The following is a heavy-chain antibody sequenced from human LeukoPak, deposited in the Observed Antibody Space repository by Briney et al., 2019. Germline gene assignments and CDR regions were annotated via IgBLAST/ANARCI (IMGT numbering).Heavy chain of an antibody. J-gene: IGHJ4*02. CDR3: ARDLFSGSYYEDF. CDR2: IHQDGISK. CDR1: GFTLSNYW. D-gene: IGHD1-26*01. V-gene: IGHV3-7*01. Sequence: GGSPRLSCSASGFTLSNYWMSWVRQAPGKGLEWVANIHQDGISKYYVDSVKGRFTISRDDAQNTLYLQMNNLRAEDTAVYYCARDLFSGSYYEDFWGQGTLVTASS.